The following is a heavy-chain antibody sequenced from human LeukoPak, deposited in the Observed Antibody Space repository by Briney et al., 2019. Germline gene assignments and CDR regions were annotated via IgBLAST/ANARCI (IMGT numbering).Heavy chain of an antibody. CDR3: AKDRGYSGQNDY. V-gene: IGHV3-23*01. Sequence: GGSLRLSCAASGFTFSNYDMSWVRQAPGKGLEWVSAISGSGGSTYYADSVKGRFTISRDNSKNTLYLQMNSLRAEDTAVYYCAKDRGYSGQNDYWGEGAPGSLSS. D-gene: IGHD5-12*01. CDR2: ISGSGGST. J-gene: IGHJ4*02. CDR1: GFTFSNYD.